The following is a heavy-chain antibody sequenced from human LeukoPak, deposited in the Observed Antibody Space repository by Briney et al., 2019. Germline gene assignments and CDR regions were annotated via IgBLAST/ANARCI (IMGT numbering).Heavy chain of an antibody. V-gene: IGHV4-59*11. CDR3: ARLLDNDISGDPDTFDL. CDR1: GGSLSGHY. Sequence: SETLSLTCTVSGGSLSGHYWSWIRQPPGKRLEWSGYVSYTGRTKYKPSLQSRVTISIDTSKSQFSLKLTSVTSADTAVYSCARLLDNDISGDPDTFDLWGQGTTVIVSS. J-gene: IGHJ3*01. CDR2: VSYTGRT. D-gene: IGHD3-22*01.